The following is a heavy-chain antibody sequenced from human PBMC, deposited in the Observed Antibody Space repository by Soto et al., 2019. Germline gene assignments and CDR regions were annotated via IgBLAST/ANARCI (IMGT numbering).Heavy chain of an antibody. Sequence: QVQLQQSGPGLVKPSQTLSLTCAISGDSVSSDTSTWNWIRQSPSRGLEWLGRTYYRSRWYNDFAASVKSRMTINPDTSRNQFSLHLNSVTPEDTAVYFCARDLPSLTGSFDYWGRGTLVTASS. CDR3: ARDLPSLTGSFDY. J-gene: IGHJ4*02. V-gene: IGHV6-1*01. D-gene: IGHD7-27*01. CDR2: TYYRSRWYN. CDR1: GDSVSSDTST.